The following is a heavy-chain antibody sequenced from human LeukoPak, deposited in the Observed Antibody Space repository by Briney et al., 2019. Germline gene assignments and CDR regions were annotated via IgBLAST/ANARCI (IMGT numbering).Heavy chain of an antibody. CDR1: GFTFSDYY. J-gene: IGHJ4*02. Sequence: TGGSLRLSCAASGFTFSDYYMSWIRQAPGKGLEWVSYISSSGSTIYYADSVKGRFTISRDNAKNSLYLQMNSLRAEDTAVYYCAKDGEWEPDDPNYFDYWGQGTLVPVSS. D-gene: IGHD1-26*01. CDR2: ISSSGSTI. CDR3: AKDGEWEPDDPNYFDY. V-gene: IGHV3-11*01.